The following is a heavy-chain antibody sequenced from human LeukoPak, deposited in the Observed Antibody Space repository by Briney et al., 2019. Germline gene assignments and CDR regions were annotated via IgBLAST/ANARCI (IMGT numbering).Heavy chain of an antibody. J-gene: IGHJ4*02. Sequence: PSETLSLTCTVSGGSISSSSYYWGWIRQPPGKGLEWIGSIYYSGSTYYNLSLKSRVTISVDTSKNQFSLKLSSVTAADTAVYYCAATDIVVVPAANPFDYWGQGTLVTVSS. CDR2: IYYSGST. D-gene: IGHD2-2*01. CDR1: GGSISSSSYY. V-gene: IGHV4-39*07. CDR3: AATDIVVVPAANPFDY.